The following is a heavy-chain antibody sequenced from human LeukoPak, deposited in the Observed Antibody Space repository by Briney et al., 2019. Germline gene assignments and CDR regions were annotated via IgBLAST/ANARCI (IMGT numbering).Heavy chain of an antibody. CDR3: ARDRRLRLGELLVYYFDY. CDR1: GYTFTSYY. J-gene: IGHJ4*02. V-gene: IGHV1-46*01. CDR2: INPSGGST. Sequence: ASVKVSCKASGYTFTSYYMHWVRQAPGQGLEWMGIINPSGGSTSYAQKFQGRVTMTGDTSTSTVYMELSSLRSEDTAVYYCARDRRLRLGELLVYYFDYWGQGTLVTVSS. D-gene: IGHD3-16*01.